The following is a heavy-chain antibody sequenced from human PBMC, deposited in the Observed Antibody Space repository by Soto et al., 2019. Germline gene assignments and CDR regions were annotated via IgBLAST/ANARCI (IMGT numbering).Heavy chain of an antibody. J-gene: IGHJ5*02. V-gene: IGHV5-51*01. CDR2: IYPGDSDT. D-gene: IGHD6-19*01. CDR1: GYSFTSYW. Sequence: PGESLKISCKGSGYSFTSYWIGWVRQMPGKGLEWMGIIYPGDSDTRYSPSFQGQVTISADKSISTAYLQWSSLKASDTAMYYCARPQRAGTSSHWFDPWGQGTLVTVSA. CDR3: ARPQRAGTSSHWFDP.